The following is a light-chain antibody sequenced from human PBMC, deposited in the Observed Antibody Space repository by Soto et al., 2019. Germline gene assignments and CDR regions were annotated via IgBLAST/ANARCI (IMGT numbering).Light chain of an antibody. J-gene: IGLJ2*01. CDR3: CSYTTTNTLV. CDR2: GVT. Sequence: QSALTQPASVSGSPGQSITISCTGTSSYVGGYNYVSWYQQHPGKAPKVIIYGVTHRPSGVSNRFSGSKSVNTASLTISGLQAEDEADYYCCSYTTTNTLVFGGGTKLTVL. V-gene: IGLV2-14*01. CDR1: SSYVGGYNY.